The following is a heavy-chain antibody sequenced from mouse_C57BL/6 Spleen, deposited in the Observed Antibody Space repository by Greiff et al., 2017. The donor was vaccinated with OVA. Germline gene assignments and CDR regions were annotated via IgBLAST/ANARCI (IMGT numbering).Heavy chain of an antibody. CDR3: ARHDCDY. Sequence: EVMLVESGGDLVKPGGSLKLSCAASGFPFSSYGMSWVRQTPDKRLAWVATISSGGSYTYYPDSVKGRFPISRDNAKNNLYLQMSSLKAEDTAMYYCARHDCDYWGQGTTLTVSS. CDR1: GFPFSSYG. J-gene: IGHJ2*01. V-gene: IGHV5-6*02. CDR2: ISSGGSYT.